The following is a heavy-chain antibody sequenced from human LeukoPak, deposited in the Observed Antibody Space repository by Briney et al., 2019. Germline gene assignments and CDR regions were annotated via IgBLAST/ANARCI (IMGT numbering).Heavy chain of an antibody. CDR3: AHRYIGYQLPTFDY. V-gene: IGHV2-5*01. Sequence: SGPTLVNPPQTLTLTCTFSGFSLSTSGVGVGWIRQPPGKALEWLALIYWNDDKRYSPSLKSRLTITKDTSKNQVVLTMTNMDPVDTATYYCAHRYIGYQLPTFDYWGQGTLVTVSS. J-gene: IGHJ4*02. CDR1: GFSLSTSGVG. CDR2: IYWNDDK. D-gene: IGHD2-2*01.